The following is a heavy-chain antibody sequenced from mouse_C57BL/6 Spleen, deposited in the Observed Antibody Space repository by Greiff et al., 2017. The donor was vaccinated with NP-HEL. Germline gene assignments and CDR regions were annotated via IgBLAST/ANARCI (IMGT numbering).Heavy chain of an antibody. CDR2: INPGSGGT. J-gene: IGHJ1*03. CDR3: ARDAGVVADWYFDV. CDR1: GYAFTNYL. Sequence: QVQLQQSGAELVRPGTSVKVSCKASGYAFTNYLIEWVKQRPGQGLEWIGVINPGSGGTNYNEKFKGKATLTADKYSSTAYMQLSSLTSEDSAVYFCARDAGVVADWYFDVWGTGTTVTVSS. D-gene: IGHD1-1*01. V-gene: IGHV1-54*01.